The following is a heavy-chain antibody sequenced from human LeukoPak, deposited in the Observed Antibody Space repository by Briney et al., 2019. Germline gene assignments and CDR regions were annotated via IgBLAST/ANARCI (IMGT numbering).Heavy chain of an antibody. CDR3: ARDFVRYDYGDYFDY. D-gene: IGHD4-17*01. V-gene: IGHV1-2*02. J-gene: IGHJ4*02. CDR2: INPNSGGT. CDR1: GYTFTGYY. Sequence: ASVKVSFKASGYTFTGYYMHWVRQAPGQGLEWMGWINPNSGGTNYAQKFQGRVTMTRDTSISTAYMELSRLRSDDTAVYYCARDFVRYDYGDYFDYWGQGTLVTVSS.